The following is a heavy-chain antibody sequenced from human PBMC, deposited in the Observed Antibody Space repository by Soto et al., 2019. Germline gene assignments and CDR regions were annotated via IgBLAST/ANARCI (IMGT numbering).Heavy chain of an antibody. V-gene: IGHV1-8*01. CDR1: GYTFTSYD. CDR3: ARVPSSGWYNWFDP. CDR2: MNPNSGNT. Sequence: SVKVSCKASGYTFTSYDINWVRQATGQGLEWMGWMNPNSGNTGYAQKFQGRVTMTRNTSISTAYMELSSLRSEDTAVYYCARVPSSGWYNWFDPWGQGTLVTVSS. D-gene: IGHD6-19*01. J-gene: IGHJ5*02.